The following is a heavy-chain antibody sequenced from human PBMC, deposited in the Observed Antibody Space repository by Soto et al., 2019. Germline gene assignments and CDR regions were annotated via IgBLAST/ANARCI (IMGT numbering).Heavy chain of an antibody. CDR3: ALIERDGYNADAFDI. V-gene: IGHV2-5*02. CDR1: GFSLSTSGVG. Sequence: QITLKESGPTLVKPTQTLTLTCTFSGFSLSTSGVGVGWIRQPPGKALEWLALIYWDDDKRYSPSLKSRLTITKDTSKNQVVLTLTNMDPVDTATYYCALIERDGYNADAFDIWGQGTMVTVSS. CDR2: IYWDDDK. D-gene: IGHD5-12*01. J-gene: IGHJ3*02.